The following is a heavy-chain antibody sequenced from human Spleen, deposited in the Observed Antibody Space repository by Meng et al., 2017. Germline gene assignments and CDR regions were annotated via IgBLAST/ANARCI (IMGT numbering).Heavy chain of an antibody. Sequence: SVKVSCKASGGTFSSYTISWVRQAPGQGLEWMGRIIPILGIANYAQKFQGRVTITADKSTSTAYMELSSLRSEDTAVYYCARDRVDYYGSWSYYNYYYYGMDVWGQGTTVTVSS. CDR1: GGTFSSYT. V-gene: IGHV1-69*04. J-gene: IGHJ6*02. CDR2: IIPILGIA. CDR3: ARDRVDYYGSWSYYNYYYYGMDV. D-gene: IGHD3-10*01.